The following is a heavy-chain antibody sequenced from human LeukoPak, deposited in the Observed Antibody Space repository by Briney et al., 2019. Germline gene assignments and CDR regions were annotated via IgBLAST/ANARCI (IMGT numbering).Heavy chain of an antibody. CDR1: GGTFNSYA. CDR3: ARHSGYHSTMYLDY. Sequence: GASVKVSCKTSGGTFNSYAISWVRQAPGQGLEWMGGITAIFRTTNYAQKFQGRVTITADESMSTVYMELSSLRSEDTAVYCCARHSGYHSTMYLDYWGQGTLVTVSS. CDR2: ITAIFRTT. D-gene: IGHD3-22*01. V-gene: IGHV1-69*13. J-gene: IGHJ4*02.